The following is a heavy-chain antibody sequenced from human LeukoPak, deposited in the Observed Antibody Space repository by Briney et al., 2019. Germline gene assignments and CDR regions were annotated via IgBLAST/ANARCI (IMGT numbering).Heavy chain of an antibody. J-gene: IGHJ4*02. Sequence: GGSLRLSCAASGFTFSGSAIHWVRQASGKGLVWVGHIRSTANTYATAYAASVQGRFTISRDDSKKTVYLQMNSLKTEDTAVYYCTRHNLEGAFDYWGQGTLVTVSS. CDR3: TRHNLEGAFDY. CDR1: GFTFSGSA. D-gene: IGHD1-26*01. V-gene: IGHV3-73*01. CDR2: IRSTANTYAT.